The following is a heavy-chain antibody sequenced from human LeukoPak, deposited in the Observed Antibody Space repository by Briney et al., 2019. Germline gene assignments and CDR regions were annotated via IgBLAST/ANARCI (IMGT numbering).Heavy chain of an antibody. D-gene: IGHD4-11*01. J-gene: IGHJ4*02. Sequence: GGSLRLSCAASGFTFSSYGMHWVRQAPGEGLGWVAVISYDGSNKYSADSVKGRFTISRDNSTNTLYLQMNSLRAEDTAVYYCAKAGDYSNYGHDDWGQGTLVTVSS. V-gene: IGHV3-30*18. CDR1: GFTFSSYG. CDR2: ISYDGSNK. CDR3: AKAGDYSNYGHDD.